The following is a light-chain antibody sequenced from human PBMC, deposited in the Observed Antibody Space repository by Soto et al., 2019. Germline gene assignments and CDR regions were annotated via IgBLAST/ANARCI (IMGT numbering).Light chain of an antibody. CDR1: QSVTSN. CDR3: EQYNSGQWT. CDR2: CAS. V-gene: IGKV3-15*01. Sequence: EIVMTQSPATLSVSQGERASLSCRASQSVTSNLAWYQQKPGQAPRRLIYCASTRATGIPASFSGSGSATAFTLTISCLESEDLGVYYCEQYNSGQWTFGHGTKVEIK. J-gene: IGKJ1*01.